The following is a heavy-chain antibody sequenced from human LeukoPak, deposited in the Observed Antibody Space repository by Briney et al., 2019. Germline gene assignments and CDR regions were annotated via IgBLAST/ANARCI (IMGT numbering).Heavy chain of an antibody. V-gene: IGHV4-4*02. J-gene: IGHJ4*02. Sequence: PSETLSLTCAVSGTSISLSNWWTWVRQPPGKGLERIGEIYHSGTTNYNPSLKSRVTISLDKSRNQFSLNLNSVSAADTALYYCARGVDYYGVWGQGTLVAVSS. CDR2: IYHSGTT. CDR3: ARGVDYYGV. CDR1: GTSISLSNW. D-gene: IGHD3-10*01.